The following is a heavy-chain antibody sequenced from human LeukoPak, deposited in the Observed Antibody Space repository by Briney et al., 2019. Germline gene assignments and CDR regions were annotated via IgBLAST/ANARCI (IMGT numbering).Heavy chain of an antibody. CDR2: ISSSGSTI. D-gene: IGHD2-2*01. J-gene: IGHJ6*03. V-gene: IGHV3-48*03. CDR1: GFTFSSYE. Sequence: PGGSLRLSCAASGFTFSSYEMNWVRQAPGKGLEWVSYISSSGSTIYYADSVKGRFTISRDNAKNSLYLQMNSLRAEDTAVYYCARSAPEVYCSSTSCYLPQNYYYYYMDVWGKGTTVTVSS. CDR3: ARSAPEVYCSSTSCYLPQNYYYYYMDV.